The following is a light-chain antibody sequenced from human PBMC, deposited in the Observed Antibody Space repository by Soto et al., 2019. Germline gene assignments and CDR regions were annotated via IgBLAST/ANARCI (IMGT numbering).Light chain of an antibody. CDR1: QSVSSSY. CDR2: DAS. Sequence: EIVLTQSPGTLCLSPGGRATLACRSSQSVSSSYLAWYQQKPGQAPRLLIYDASSRATGIPDRFSGGGSGTDFTPTISRLEPEDFAVYYCQQFSSYPLTFGGGTKVDIK. J-gene: IGKJ4*01. CDR3: QQFSSYPLT. V-gene: IGKV3-20*01.